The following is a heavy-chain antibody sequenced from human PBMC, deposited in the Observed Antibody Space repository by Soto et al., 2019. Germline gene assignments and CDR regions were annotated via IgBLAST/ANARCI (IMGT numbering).Heavy chain of an antibody. J-gene: IGHJ6*03. CDR3: ATSIAARRQQYYYYYYMDV. D-gene: IGHD6-6*01. V-gene: IGHV3-23*01. CDR1: GFTFSSYA. CDR2: ISGSGGST. Sequence: GGSLRLSCAASGFTFSSYAMSWVRQAPGKGLEWVSAISGSGGSTYYADSVKGRFTISRDNSKNTLYLQMNSLRAEDTAVYYCATSIAARRQQYYYYYYMDVWGKGTTVTVSS.